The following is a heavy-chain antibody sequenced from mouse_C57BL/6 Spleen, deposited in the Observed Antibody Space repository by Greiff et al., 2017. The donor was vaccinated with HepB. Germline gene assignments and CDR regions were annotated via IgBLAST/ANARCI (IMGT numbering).Heavy chain of an antibody. Sequence: VQLQQSGPELVKPGASVKMSCKASGYTFTDYNMHWVKQSHGKSLEWIGYINPNNGGTSYNQKFKGKATLTVNKSSSTAYMELRSLTSEDSAVYYCARGGDGYYYAMDYWGQGTSVTVSS. D-gene: IGHD2-3*01. CDR3: ARGGDGYYYAMDY. J-gene: IGHJ4*01. CDR2: INPNNGGT. CDR1: GYTFTDYN. V-gene: IGHV1-22*01.